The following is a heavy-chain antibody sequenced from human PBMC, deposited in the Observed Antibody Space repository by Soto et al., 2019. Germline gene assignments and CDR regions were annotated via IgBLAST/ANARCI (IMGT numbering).Heavy chain of an antibody. Sequence: VASVKVSCKASGGTFSSYAISWVRQAPGQGLEWMGGIIPIFGTANYAQKFQGRVTITADKSTSAAYMELTSLRSEDTAVYYCARTDSKSSSYWGQGTLVTVSS. D-gene: IGHD6-6*01. J-gene: IGHJ4*02. CDR1: GGTFSSYA. CDR3: ARTDSKSSSY. V-gene: IGHV1-69*06. CDR2: IIPIFGTA.